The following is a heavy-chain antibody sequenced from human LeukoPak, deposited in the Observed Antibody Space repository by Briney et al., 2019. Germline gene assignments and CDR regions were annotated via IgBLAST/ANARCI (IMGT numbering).Heavy chain of an antibody. V-gene: IGHV4-59*01. J-gene: IGHJ4*02. CDR2: IYYSGST. CDR3: ARDHGYNQFFDY. Sequence: PSETLSLTCTVSGGSISNYYWSWIRQPPGKGLEWIGYIYYSGSTNYNPSLKSRVTISVDTSKNQFSLKLGSVTAADTAVYYCARDHGYNQFFDYWGQGTLVTVSS. CDR1: GGSISNYY. D-gene: IGHD5-24*01.